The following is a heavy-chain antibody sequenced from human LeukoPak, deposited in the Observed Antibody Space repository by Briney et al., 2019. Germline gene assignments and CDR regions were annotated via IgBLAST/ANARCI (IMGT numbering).Heavy chain of an antibody. CDR1: GVSISSYY. V-gene: IGHV4-4*07. CDR2: MSSSGRS. CDR3: AKGAGPPWFDP. D-gene: IGHD6-19*01. J-gene: IGHJ5*02. Sequence: SETLSLTCTVSGVSISSYYWSWIRQPAGKGLEWIGRMSSSGRSDYNPSLKSRVTISVDMSKNQVSMKLSSVTAADTAVYHCAKGAGPPWFDPWGQGTLVTVSS.